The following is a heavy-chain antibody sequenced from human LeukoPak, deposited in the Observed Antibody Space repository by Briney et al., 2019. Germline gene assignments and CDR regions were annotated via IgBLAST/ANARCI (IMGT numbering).Heavy chain of an antibody. Sequence: GGSLRLSCAASGFTFSSYGMHWVRQAPGKGLEWVSSISSSSSYIYYADSVKGRFTISRDNSKNTLYLQMNSLRAEDTAEYYCAKLGRVVVVPAAYYDYWGQGTLVTVSS. CDR3: AKLGRVVVVPAAYYDY. CDR1: GFTFSSYG. CDR2: ISSSSSYI. J-gene: IGHJ4*02. D-gene: IGHD2-2*01. V-gene: IGHV3-21*01.